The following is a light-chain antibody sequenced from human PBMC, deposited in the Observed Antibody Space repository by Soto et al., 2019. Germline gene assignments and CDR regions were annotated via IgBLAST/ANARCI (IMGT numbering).Light chain of an antibody. CDR2: ATS. CDR3: LQSYSTPLT. J-gene: IGKJ4*01. V-gene: IGKV1-39*01. CDR1: QGINSY. Sequence: IQSTQSPSSLSASVGDRVTITCRASQGINSYLAWYQQKPGEAPKLLIYATSSLQGGVPSRFSGSGSGTDFTLTISGLQSEDFATYYCLQSYSTPLTFGGGTKVDIK.